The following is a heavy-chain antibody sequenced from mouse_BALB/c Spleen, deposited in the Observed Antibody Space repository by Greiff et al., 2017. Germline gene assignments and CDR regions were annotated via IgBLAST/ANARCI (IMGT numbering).Heavy chain of an antibody. J-gene: IGHJ4*01. V-gene: IGHV7-3*02. CDR1: GFTFTDYY. D-gene: IGHD2-4*01. CDR3: ARDAPYDYGYAMDY. CDR2: IRNKANGYKT. Sequence: EVKLVESGGGLVQPGGSLRLSCATSGFTFTDYYLSWVRQPPGKALEWLGFIRNKANGYKTEYSASVKGRFTISRDNSQSILYLQMNTLRAEDSATYYCARDAPYDYGYAMDYWGQGTSVTVSS.